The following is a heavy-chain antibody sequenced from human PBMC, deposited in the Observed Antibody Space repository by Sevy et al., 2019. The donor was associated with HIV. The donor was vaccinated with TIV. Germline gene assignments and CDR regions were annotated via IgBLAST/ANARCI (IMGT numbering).Heavy chain of an antibody. V-gene: IGHV3-7*03. CDR2: INQDGSET. CDR1: GFTFSSYA. Sequence: GGSLRLSCAASGFTFSSYAMTWVRQAPGKGLEWVANINQDGSETYYVDSVKGRFTISRDNAKNSLYLQMDSLRAEDTAVYYCARKRPAYFDYWGQGTLVTVSS. D-gene: IGHD2-21*01. CDR3: ARKRPAYFDY. J-gene: IGHJ4*02.